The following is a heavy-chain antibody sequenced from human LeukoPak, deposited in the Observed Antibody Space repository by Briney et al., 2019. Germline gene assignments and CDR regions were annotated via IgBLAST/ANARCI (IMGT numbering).Heavy chain of an antibody. V-gene: IGHV1-2*02. CDR2: INPNSGGT. Sequence: GASVKVSCKASGYTFTGYYMHWVRQAPGQGLEWMGWINPNSGGTNYAQKLQGRVTMTTDTSTSTAYMELRSLRSDDTAVYYCARDVEDIVVAPGDYYYYMDVWGKGTTVTVSS. CDR1: GYTFTGYY. CDR3: ARDVEDIVVAPGDYYYYMDV. D-gene: IGHD2-15*01. J-gene: IGHJ6*03.